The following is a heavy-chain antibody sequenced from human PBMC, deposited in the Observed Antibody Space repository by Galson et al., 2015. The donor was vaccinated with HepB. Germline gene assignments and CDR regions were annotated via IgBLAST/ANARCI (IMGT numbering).Heavy chain of an antibody. J-gene: IGHJ4*02. CDR3: ARDRRGDILTGPGDY. CDR2: ISSSSSYI. CDR1: GFTFSSYS. Sequence: SLRLSCAASGFTFSSYSMNWVRQAPGKGLEWVSSISSSSSYIYYADSVKGRFTISRDNAKNSLYLQMNSLRAEDTAVYYCARDRRGDILTGPGDYWGQGTLVTVSS. V-gene: IGHV3-21*01. D-gene: IGHD3-9*01.